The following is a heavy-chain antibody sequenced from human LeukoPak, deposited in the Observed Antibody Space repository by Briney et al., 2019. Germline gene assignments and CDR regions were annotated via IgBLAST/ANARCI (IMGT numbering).Heavy chain of an antibody. V-gene: IGHV4-59*01. CDR2: IYYSGST. J-gene: IGHJ4*02. CDR1: GGSFSGYY. D-gene: IGHD3-10*01. Sequence: SETLSLTCAVYGGSFSGYYWSWIRQPPGKGLEWIGYIYYSGSTNYNPSLKSRVTISVDTSKNQFSLKLSFVTAADTAVYYCASSPGAAGFDYWGQGTLVTVSS. CDR3: ASSPGAAGFDY.